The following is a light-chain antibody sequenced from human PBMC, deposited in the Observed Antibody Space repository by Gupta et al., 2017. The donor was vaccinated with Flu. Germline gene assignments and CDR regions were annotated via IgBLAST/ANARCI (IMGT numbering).Light chain of an antibody. CDR1: NNNVASQG. J-gene: IGLJ3*02. CDR3: SAWDSRLGAWV. CDR2: RNN. V-gene: IGLV10-54*04. Sequence: TATLTCTGNNNNVASQGAPWLQQRQGHPPKFLSNRNNKRPSGISERYSASRSRNTASLTVTGLQPGDDIEYYCSAWDSRLGAWVFGGGTKLTIL.